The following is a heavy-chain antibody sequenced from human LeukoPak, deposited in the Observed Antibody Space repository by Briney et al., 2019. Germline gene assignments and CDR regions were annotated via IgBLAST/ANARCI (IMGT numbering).Heavy chain of an antibody. CDR2: IKSDGSII. J-gene: IGHJ4*02. Sequence: GGSLRLSCAASGFTFSSYWMHWVRQAPGKGLVWVAGIKSDGSIIYYADSVKGRFTISRDNAKNTLYLQMNSLRAEDTAVYYCAKSPTVAGPSPFDYWGQGTLVTVSS. V-gene: IGHV3-74*01. CDR1: GFTFSSYW. CDR3: AKSPTVAGPSPFDY. D-gene: IGHD6-19*01.